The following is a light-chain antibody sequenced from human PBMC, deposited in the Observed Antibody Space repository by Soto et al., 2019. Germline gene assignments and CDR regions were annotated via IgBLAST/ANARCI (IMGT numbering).Light chain of an antibody. Sequence: IVLTQSPGTLSLSPGERATLSCRASQSVTSKYLAWFQQKPGQAPRLLLYDVSTRATGFPDRFSGSGSGTDFTLTINRLEPADFAVSYCQLYGDSPTFGGGTKVEIK. CDR1: QSVTSKY. J-gene: IGKJ4*01. CDR2: DVS. V-gene: IGKV3-20*01. CDR3: QLYGDSPT.